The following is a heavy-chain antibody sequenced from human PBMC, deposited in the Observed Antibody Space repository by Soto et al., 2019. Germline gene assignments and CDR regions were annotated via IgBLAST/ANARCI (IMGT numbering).Heavy chain of an antibody. J-gene: IGHJ4*02. Sequence: PGGSLRLACAASGFTFSRYAMSWIRQAPRKGLEWVSGISGSGGITYYADSVKGRFTISRDDSRNTLYLQMNSLRVEDTAVYYCAKDRPGTTVTTMYWGQGTLVTVSS. V-gene: IGHV3-23*01. CDR3: AKDRPGTTVTTMY. CDR2: ISGSGGIT. D-gene: IGHD4-17*01. CDR1: GFTFSRYA.